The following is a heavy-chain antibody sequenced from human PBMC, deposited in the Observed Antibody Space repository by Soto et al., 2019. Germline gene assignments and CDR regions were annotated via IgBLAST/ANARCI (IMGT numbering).Heavy chain of an antibody. V-gene: IGHV3-74*01. D-gene: IGHD3-3*01. CDR3: AREGLYYDFWSGSPGLDY. CDR2: INSDGSST. CDR1: GFTFSSYW. J-gene: IGHJ4*02. Sequence: EVQLVESGGGLVQPGGSLRLSCAASGFTFSSYWMHWVRQAPGKGLVWVSRINSDGSSTSYADSVKGRFTISRDNAKNTLYLQMNSLRAEDTAVYYCAREGLYYDFWSGSPGLDYWGQGTLVTVSS.